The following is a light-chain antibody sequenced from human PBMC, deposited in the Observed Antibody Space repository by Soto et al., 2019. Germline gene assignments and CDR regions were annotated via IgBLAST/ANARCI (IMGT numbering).Light chain of an antibody. J-gene: IGKJ1*01. CDR2: GAT. CDR3: QQYGGWPRT. Sequence: EIVLTQSPGTLSLSPGERATLSCRASQSVSSSYLAWYQQKPGQAPRLLVYGATTRATDAPPRFRGSGSGTEFSLTISSLQSEDFATYYCQQYGGWPRTFGQGSRVEIK. CDR1: QSVSSSY. V-gene: IGKV3-20*01.